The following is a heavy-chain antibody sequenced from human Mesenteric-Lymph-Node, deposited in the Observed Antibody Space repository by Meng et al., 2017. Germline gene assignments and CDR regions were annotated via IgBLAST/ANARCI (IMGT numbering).Heavy chain of an antibody. Sequence: QVQLVESGGGVVQPGRSLRLSCAASGFTFASYAVHWVRQAPGKGLEWVAVILYDGSNKFYADSVKGRFTISRDNSRNTLYLQMNSLRPEDTAVYYCFWLGESHNWGQGALVTVSS. V-gene: IGHV3-30*03. D-gene: IGHD3-10*01. J-gene: IGHJ4*02. CDR1: GFTFASYA. CDR2: ILYDGSNK. CDR3: FWLGESHN.